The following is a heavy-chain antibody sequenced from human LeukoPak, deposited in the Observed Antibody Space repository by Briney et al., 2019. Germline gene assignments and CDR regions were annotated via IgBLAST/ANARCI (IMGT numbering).Heavy chain of an antibody. V-gene: IGHV4-4*02. CDR1: GGSVTSDYW. CDR3: ARHDDFLSPYDY. Sequence: SGTLSLTCVVSGGSVTSDYWWTWVRQSPGKGLEWIGEISHTGSVNYNLSLESRVTISTDKSKNQFSLMLRSVAAADTAVYYCARHDDFLSPYDYWGQGVLVTVSS. D-gene: IGHD3-3*01. CDR2: ISHTGSV. J-gene: IGHJ4*02.